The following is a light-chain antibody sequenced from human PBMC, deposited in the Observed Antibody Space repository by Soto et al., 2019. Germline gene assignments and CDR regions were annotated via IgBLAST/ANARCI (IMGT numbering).Light chain of an antibody. J-gene: IGLJ2*01. CDR1: KLGDKY. CDR2: GDS. CDR3: QEWDSSTGVV. Sequence: SYELTQPPSVSVSPGQTASITCSGDKLGDKYACWYQQKPGQSPVLVIYGDSKRPSGLPERFSGSNSGNTATLTISGTQAMEEADYYCQEWDSSTGVVFGGGTKLTVL. V-gene: IGLV3-1*01.